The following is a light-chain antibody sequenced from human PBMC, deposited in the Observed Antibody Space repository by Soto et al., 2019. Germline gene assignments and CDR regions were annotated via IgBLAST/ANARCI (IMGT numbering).Light chain of an antibody. CDR3: QLYAPTSP. CDR1: QSVSSSY. Sequence: EIVLTQSPGTLSLSPGERATLSCRASQSVSSSYLARYQQKPGQAPRLLIYGASSRATGIPDRFSGSGSGTDFTLTISRLEPVDFAVYHRQLYAPTSPFAPEPKVDIK. V-gene: IGKV3-20*01. CDR2: GAS. J-gene: IGKJ1*01.